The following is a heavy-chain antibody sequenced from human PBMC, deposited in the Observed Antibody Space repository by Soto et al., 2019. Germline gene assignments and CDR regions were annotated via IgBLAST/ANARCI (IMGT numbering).Heavy chain of an antibody. CDR3: ARVGPLIGSGSYRSFDY. J-gene: IGHJ4*02. CDR1: GGSISSYY. CDR2: IYYSVST. D-gene: IGHD3-10*02. Sequence: SETLSLTCTVSGGSISSYYWSWIRQPPGKGLEWIGYIYYSVSTNYNPSLKSRVTISVDTSKNQFSLKLSSVTAADTAVYYCARVGPLIGSGSYRSFDYWGQGTLVTVSS. V-gene: IGHV4-59*01.